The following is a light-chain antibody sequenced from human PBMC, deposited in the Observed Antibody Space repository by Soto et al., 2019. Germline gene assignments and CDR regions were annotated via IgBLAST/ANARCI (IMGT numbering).Light chain of an antibody. J-gene: IGKJ3*01. CDR1: QSVSRN. Sequence: EIVMTQSPATLSVSPGERATLSCRASQSVSRNLAWYQQKPGQAPRLLIYGASTRATGIPARFSGSGSGTEFTLTISSLQSEDFAVYYCQQYNNWPRTFGPGTKVDIK. V-gene: IGKV3-15*01. CDR2: GAS. CDR3: QQYNNWPRT.